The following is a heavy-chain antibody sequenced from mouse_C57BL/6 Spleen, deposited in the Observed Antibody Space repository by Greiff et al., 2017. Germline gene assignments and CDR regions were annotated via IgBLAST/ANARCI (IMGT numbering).Heavy chain of an antibody. CDR3: ARAGDYGSYAMDY. J-gene: IGHJ4*01. CDR2: INPSNGGT. V-gene: IGHV1-53*01. CDR1: GYTFTSYW. D-gene: IGHD2-4*01. Sequence: QVQLQQPGTELVKPGASVKLSCKASGYTFTSYWMHWVKQRPGQGLEWIGNINPSNGGTNYNEKFKSKATLTADKSSSTAYMQLSSLTSEDAAVYYCARAGDYGSYAMDYWGQGTSVTVSS.